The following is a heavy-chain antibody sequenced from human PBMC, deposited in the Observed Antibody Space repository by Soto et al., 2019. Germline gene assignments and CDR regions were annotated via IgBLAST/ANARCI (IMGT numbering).Heavy chain of an antibody. CDR2: IYYSGST. Sequence: SETLSLTCTVSGGSISSSSYYWGWIRQPPGKGLEWIGSIYYSGSTYYNPSLKSRVTISVDTSKNQFSLKLGSVTAADTAVYYCASLGTIGYYYGMDVWGQGTTVT. V-gene: IGHV4-39*01. J-gene: IGHJ6*01. D-gene: IGHD1-7*01. CDR3: ASLGTIGYYYGMDV. CDR1: GGSISSSSYY.